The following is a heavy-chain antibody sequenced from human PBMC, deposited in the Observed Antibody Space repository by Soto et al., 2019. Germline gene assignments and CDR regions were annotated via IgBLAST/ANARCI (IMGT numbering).Heavy chain of an antibody. Sequence: QLVQSGAEVKKPGASVKVSCKASGYNFFYYGVSWGRQAPGQGLEWMGWVSPKSGNTDYARKVQSRVTMTTDTSTRTAYMELRGLRSDDTAVYYCARGRTVSSIGPLLVWGQGTLVSVSS. CDR2: VSPKSGNT. V-gene: IGHV1-18*01. J-gene: IGHJ1*01. CDR3: ARGRTVSSIGPLLV. CDR1: GYNFFYYG. D-gene: IGHD1-1*01.